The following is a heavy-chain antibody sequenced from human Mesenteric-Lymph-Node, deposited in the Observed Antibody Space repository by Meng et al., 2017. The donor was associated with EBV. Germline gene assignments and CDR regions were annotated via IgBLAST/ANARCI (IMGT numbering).Heavy chain of an antibody. V-gene: IGHV4-4*02. CDR3: ARLPPTTGYGTARSY. Sequence: QLHLTEAGRGRVKLTATLSLSFSVSGGYISSSGWWSWGRQPPGKGLEWLGEIYHSSGTTNYNPSLKSRVTISLDKSKNQFSLNLSSVTAADTAVYYCARLPPTTGYGTARSYWGQGTLVTVSS. CDR1: GGYISSSGW. D-gene: IGHD6-13*01. J-gene: IGHJ4*02. CDR2: IYHSSGTT.